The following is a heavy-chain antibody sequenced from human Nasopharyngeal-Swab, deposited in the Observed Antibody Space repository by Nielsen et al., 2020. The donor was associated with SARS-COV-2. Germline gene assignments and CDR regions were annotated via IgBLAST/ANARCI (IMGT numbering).Heavy chain of an antibody. CDR2: IYISGST. J-gene: IGHJ3*02. Sequence: SETLSPTCTVPGGSIRTYYWSWIRQSAGKGLEWIGRIYISGSTNYNPPLKSRVTMSVDTSKNQFSLKLSSVTAADTAVYYCARVLRSGSYYAFDIWGQGTMVTVSS. D-gene: IGHD3-10*01. CDR1: GGSIRTYY. CDR3: ARVLRSGSYYAFDI. V-gene: IGHV4-4*07.